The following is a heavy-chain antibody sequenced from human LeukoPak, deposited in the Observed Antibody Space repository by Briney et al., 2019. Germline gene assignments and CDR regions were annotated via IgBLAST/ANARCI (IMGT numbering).Heavy chain of an antibody. V-gene: IGHV1-8*01. D-gene: IGHD2-2*01. CDR2: MNPNSGNT. J-gene: IGHJ6*03. CDR1: GYTFSTYD. CDR3: ARGGGTSPLFGYYYYMDV. Sequence: ASVKVSCKASGYTFSTYDINWARQATGQGLEWMGWMNPNSGNTGYAQKFQGRVTMTRNTSISTAYMELSSLRSEDTAVYYCARGGGTSPLFGYYYYMDVWGKGTTVTVSS.